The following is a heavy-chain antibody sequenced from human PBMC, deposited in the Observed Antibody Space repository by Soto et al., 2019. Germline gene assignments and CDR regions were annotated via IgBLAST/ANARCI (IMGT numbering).Heavy chain of an antibody. CDR2: IYHSGST. CDR1: GDSISSYY. D-gene: IGHD2-15*01. CDR3: ARHYCRGGSCYLDY. V-gene: IGHV4-59*08. J-gene: IGHJ4*02. Sequence: QVQLQESGPGLVKPSETLSLTCTVSGDSISSYYWSWIRQPPGKGLEWIGNIYHSGSTNYSPSLTSRGTXXVXTXLNHCSLKLTSVTAADTAVYSCARHYCRGGSCYLDYWGQGTLVTVSS.